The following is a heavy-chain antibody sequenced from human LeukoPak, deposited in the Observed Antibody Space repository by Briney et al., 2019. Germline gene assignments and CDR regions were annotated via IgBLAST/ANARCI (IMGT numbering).Heavy chain of an antibody. CDR2: IKQDGGEK. V-gene: IGHV3-7*01. CDR1: GFTFSRYW. Sequence: GGSPRLSCAASGFTFSRYWMSWVRQAPGKGLGWVANIKQDGGEKYYVHSVKGRFTISRDNAKNSLYLQMNSLRAEDTAVYYCARGLGNLYFDYWGQGSLVTVSS. CDR3: ARGLGNLYFDY. J-gene: IGHJ4*02.